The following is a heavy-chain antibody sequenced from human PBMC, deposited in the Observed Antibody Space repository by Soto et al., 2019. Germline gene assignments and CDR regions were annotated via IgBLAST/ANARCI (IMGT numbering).Heavy chain of an antibody. CDR3: ARVPLLSYYYGMDV. Sequence: SETLSLTCTVSGGSISSGGYYWSWIRQHPGKGLEWIGYIYYSGSTYYNPSLKSRVTISVDTSKNRFSLKLSSVTAADTAVYYCARVPLLSYYYGMDVWGQGTTVTVSS. J-gene: IGHJ6*02. CDR1: GGSISSGGYY. CDR2: IYYSGST. V-gene: IGHV4-31*03. D-gene: IGHD1-26*01.